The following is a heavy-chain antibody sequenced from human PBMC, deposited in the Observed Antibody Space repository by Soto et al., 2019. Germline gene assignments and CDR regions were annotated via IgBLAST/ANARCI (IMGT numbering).Heavy chain of an antibody. CDR2: ISAYNGNT. CDR3: ASGTGKSDFDY. D-gene: IGHD1-1*01. Sequence: GASVKVSCKASGYTFTSYGISWVRQAPGQGLEWMGWISAYNGNTNYAQKLQGRVTMTTDTSTSTAYMELRSLKIEDSGVYYCASGTGKSDFDYWGLGILVTVSS. V-gene: IGHV1-18*01. J-gene: IGHJ4*02. CDR1: GYTFTSYG.